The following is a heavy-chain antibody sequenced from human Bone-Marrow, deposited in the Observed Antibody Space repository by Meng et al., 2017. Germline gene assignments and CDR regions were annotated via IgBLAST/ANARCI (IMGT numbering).Heavy chain of an antibody. D-gene: IGHD3-9*01. CDR2: INPSGGST. V-gene: IGHV1-46*01. Sequence: ASVKVSCKASGYTFTSYYMHWVRQAPGQGLEWMGIINPSGGSTSYAQKFQGRVTMTRDTSTSTVYMELSGLRSEDTAVYYCARDRGYDILTGSYYYYYGMDVWGQGTTVTVSS. J-gene: IGHJ6*02. CDR1: GYTFTSYY. CDR3: ARDRGYDILTGSYYYYYGMDV.